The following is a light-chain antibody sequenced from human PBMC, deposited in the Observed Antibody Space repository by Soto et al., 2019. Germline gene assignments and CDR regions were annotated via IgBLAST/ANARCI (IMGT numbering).Light chain of an antibody. Sequence: EIVLTQSQATLSLSPGDRATLSSRASQSVSSYFAWYQQKPGQAPRLLIYDASHRATGIPARFSGSGSGTDFTLTISSLEPEDFPVYYCQQRSNWPLTCGGGTKVEIK. J-gene: IGKJ4*01. CDR1: QSVSSY. CDR2: DAS. V-gene: IGKV3-11*01. CDR3: QQRSNWPLT.